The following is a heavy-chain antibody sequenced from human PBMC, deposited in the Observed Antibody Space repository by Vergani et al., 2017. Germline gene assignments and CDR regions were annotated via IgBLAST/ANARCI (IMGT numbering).Heavy chain of an antibody. D-gene: IGHD2-21*02. Sequence: QVQLQESGPGLVKPSQTLSLPCTVSGDSISRGGYYWNWIRQHPGKGLEWIGYIYYSGSTNYNSSLKSRVSMSVDTSKNQFSLRLSSVTAADTAVYYCAREVGTEGFDYWGQGTLVTVSS. CDR2: IYYSGST. J-gene: IGHJ4*02. CDR3: AREVGTEGFDY. V-gene: IGHV4-31*03. CDR1: GDSISRGGYY.